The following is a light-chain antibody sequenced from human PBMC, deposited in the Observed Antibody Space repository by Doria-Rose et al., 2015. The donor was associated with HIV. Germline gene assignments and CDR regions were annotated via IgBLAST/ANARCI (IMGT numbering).Light chain of an antibody. V-gene: IGKV4-1*01. CDR3: QQYYDTPS. J-gene: IGKJ3*01. CDR2: WAS. Sequence: DIQVTQSPESLGMSLGERATLNCKSNQSLLYTSKNYLAWYQQKPGQPPKLVIYWASTRQSGVHARFSGSGSGTDFTLTISSLEAEDVAVYYCQQYYDTPSFGPGTAVDIK. CDR1: QSLLYTSKNY.